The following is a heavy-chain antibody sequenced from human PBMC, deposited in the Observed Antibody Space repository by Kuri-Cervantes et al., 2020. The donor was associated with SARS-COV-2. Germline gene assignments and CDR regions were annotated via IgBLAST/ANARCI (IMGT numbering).Heavy chain of an antibody. V-gene: IGHV3-33*06. Sequence: GGSLRLSCAASGFTFSSYGMHWVRQAPGKGLEWVAVIWYDGSNKYYADSVKGRFTISRNNSKNTLLLQMNNLRAEDTAVYYCVKKIGGSCTATSCNGGGLDAWGQGTTVTVSS. CDR2: IWYDGSNK. J-gene: IGHJ6*02. CDR1: GFTFSSYG. D-gene: IGHD2-8*02. CDR3: VKKIGGSCTATSCNGGGLDA.